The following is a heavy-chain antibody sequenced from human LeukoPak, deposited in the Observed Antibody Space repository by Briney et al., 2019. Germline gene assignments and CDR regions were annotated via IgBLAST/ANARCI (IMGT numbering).Heavy chain of an antibody. V-gene: IGHV4-59*01. Sequence: SEALSLTCTVSGGYLSSYYWNWIRQPPGKGLEWIGYIYYSGSTNYNPSLKSRVTISIDTSKNQFSLKLSSVTAADTAVYYCARDVNGGYWGQGTLVTVSS. CDR2: IYYSGST. D-gene: IGHD2-8*01. J-gene: IGHJ4*02. CDR3: ARDVNGGY. CDR1: GGYLSSYY.